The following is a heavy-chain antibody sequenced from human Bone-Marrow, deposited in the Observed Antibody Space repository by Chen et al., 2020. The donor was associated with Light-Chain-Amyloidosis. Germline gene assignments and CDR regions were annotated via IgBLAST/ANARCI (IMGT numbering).Heavy chain of an antibody. V-gene: IGHV4-39*07. CDR3: ARSLWSRITIFGVVISPIFDY. CDR2: IYYSGST. D-gene: IGHD3-3*01. CDR1: GGSISSSSYY. Sequence: QLQLQESGPGLVKPPETLYLTCTVSGGSISSSSYYWGWIRQPPGKGLEWIGSIYYSGSTYYNPSLKSRVTISVDTSKNQFSLKLSSVTAADTAVYYCARSLWSRITIFGVVISPIFDYWGQGTLVTVSS. J-gene: IGHJ4*02.